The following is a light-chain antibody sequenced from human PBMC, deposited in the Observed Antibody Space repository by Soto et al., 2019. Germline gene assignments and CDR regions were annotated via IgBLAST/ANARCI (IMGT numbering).Light chain of an antibody. CDR3: CSYTTSNTRQIV. CDR1: SSDVGGYNY. CDR2: DVS. V-gene: IGLV2-14*03. J-gene: IGLJ1*01. Sequence: QSALTQPASVSGSPGQSITISCTGTSSDVGGYNYVSWYQHHPGKAPKLMIYDVSNRPSGVSNRFSGSKSGNTASLTISGLQPKDEADYYCCSYTTSNTRQIVFGTGTKVTVL.